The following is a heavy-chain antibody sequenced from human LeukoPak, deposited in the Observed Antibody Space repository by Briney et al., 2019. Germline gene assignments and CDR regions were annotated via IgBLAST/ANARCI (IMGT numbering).Heavy chain of an antibody. V-gene: IGHV4-39*01. CDR3: AVSRSSSWGYYHYGMDV. D-gene: IGHD6-13*01. J-gene: IGHJ6*02. Sequence: PSETLSLSCTVSGGSVSSGTYYWVWIRQPPGKGLEWIGSVYYTGSTYYTPSLKSRVTISVDTTKNQLSLKLNSVTAADTAVYYCAVSRSSSWGYYHYGMDVWGQGTTATVSS. CDR2: VYYTGST. CDR1: GGSVSSGTYY.